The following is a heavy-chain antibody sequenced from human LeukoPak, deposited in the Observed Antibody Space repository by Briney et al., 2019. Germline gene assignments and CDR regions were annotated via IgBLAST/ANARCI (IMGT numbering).Heavy chain of an antibody. CDR2: IYYSGST. V-gene: IGHV4-39*01. D-gene: IGHD4-17*01. Sequence: PSETLSLTCTVSGGSISSSSYYWGWLRQPPGKGLEWIGSIYYSGSTYYNPSLKSRVTISVDTSKNQFSLKLSSVTAADTAVYYCARHLVPRKYGAYFDYWGQGTLVTVSS. CDR1: GGSISSSSYY. J-gene: IGHJ4*02. CDR3: ARHLVPRKYGAYFDY.